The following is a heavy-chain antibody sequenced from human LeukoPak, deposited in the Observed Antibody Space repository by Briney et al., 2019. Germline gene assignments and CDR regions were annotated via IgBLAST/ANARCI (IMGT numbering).Heavy chain of an antibody. CDR1: GFTFSRCS. Sequence: GGSLRLSCVACGFTFSRCSMNWVRQAPGKGLEWVSSISSSSNYIDYADSLKGRFTISRDNAKNSLHLQMNSLRAEDTAVYYCARCRLDDSSEIWGQGTMVTVSS. V-gene: IGHV3-21*01. CDR3: ARCRLDDSSEI. D-gene: IGHD3-22*01. J-gene: IGHJ3*02. CDR2: ISSSSNYI.